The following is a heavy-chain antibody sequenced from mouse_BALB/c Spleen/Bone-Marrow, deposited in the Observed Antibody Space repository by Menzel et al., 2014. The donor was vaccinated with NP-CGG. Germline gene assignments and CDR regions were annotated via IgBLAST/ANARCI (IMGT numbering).Heavy chain of an antibody. CDR2: ISSGGSYT. CDR1: GFTFSSYA. D-gene: IGHD2-4*01. V-gene: IGHV5-9-3*01. J-gene: IGHJ2*01. Sequence: EAKLVESGGGLVKPGGSLKLSCAASGFTFSSYAMSWVCQTPEKRLEWVATISSGGSYTYYPDSVKGRFTISRDNAKNTLYLQMSSLRSEDTAMYYCARHGITRLLDYWGQGTTLTPSS. CDR3: ARHGITRLLDY.